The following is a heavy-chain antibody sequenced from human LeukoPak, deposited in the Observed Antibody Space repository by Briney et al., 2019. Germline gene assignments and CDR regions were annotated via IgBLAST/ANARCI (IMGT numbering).Heavy chain of an antibody. Sequence: PSETLSLTCTVSGGSIDTVAFYWGWVRQPPEKWLERIVTIYDSVNEFHNPSLNTRVTISAYTSKNQFSLKLNSVTAADTAIYYCARQISDYYYYYMDVWGEGITVTVSS. D-gene: IGHD2/OR15-2a*01. J-gene: IGHJ6*03. V-gene: IGHV4-39*01. CDR2: IYDSVNE. CDR1: GGSIDTVAFY. CDR3: ARQISDYYYYYMDV.